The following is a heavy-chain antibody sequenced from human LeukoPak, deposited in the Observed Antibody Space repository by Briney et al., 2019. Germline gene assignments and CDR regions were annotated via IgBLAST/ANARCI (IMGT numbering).Heavy chain of an antibody. Sequence: GGSLRLSCAASGFTFSSYSMNWVRQAPGKGLEWVSYISSSGGTIFYSDSVKGRFTISRDNSKNTLYLQMNSLRAEDTAVYYCTKDGYGSGSYFPYALDIWGQGTLVTVSS. D-gene: IGHD3-10*01. V-gene: IGHV3-48*01. CDR3: TKDGYGSGSYFPYALDI. CDR1: GFTFSSYS. CDR2: ISSSGGTI. J-gene: IGHJ3*02.